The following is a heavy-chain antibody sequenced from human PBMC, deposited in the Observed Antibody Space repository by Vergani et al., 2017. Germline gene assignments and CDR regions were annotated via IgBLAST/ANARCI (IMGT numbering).Heavy chain of an antibody. CDR1: GYTFTSDY. J-gene: IGHJ4*02. Sequence: QVQLVQSGAEVKKPGASVKVSCKASGYTFTSDYMHWVRQAPGQGLEWMGIINPSGGSTTYAQQFQGRLTMTRDTSTSTVYMDLSNLRSEDTAVYYCARPHGDILPPDPRRLDYWGQGTLVTVSS. V-gene: IGHV1-46*03. CDR3: ARPHGDILPPDPRRLDY. CDR2: INPSGGST.